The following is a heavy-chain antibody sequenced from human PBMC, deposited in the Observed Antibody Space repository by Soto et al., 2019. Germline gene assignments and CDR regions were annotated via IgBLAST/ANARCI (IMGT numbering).Heavy chain of an antibody. CDR2: INSDGSST. CDR1: GFTFSSYW. D-gene: IGHD6-13*01. V-gene: IGHV3-74*01. Sequence: LRLSCAASGFTFSSYWMHWVRQAPGKGLVWVSRINSDGSSTSYADSVKGRFTVSRDNAKNTLYLQMNSLRAEDTAVYYCARDPGSSWYAVGDYWGQGTLVTVSS. CDR3: ARDPGSSWYAVGDY. J-gene: IGHJ4*02.